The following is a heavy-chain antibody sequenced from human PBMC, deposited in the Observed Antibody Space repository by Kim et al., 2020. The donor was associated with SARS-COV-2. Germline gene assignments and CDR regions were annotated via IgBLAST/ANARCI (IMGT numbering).Heavy chain of an antibody. J-gene: IGHJ4*02. V-gene: IGHV4-59*08. CDR1: GGSISSYY. Sequence: SETLSLTCTVSGGSISSYYWSWIRQPPGKGLDWIGYIYYSGSTNYNPSLKSRVTISIDTSRNQFSLKLSSVTAADTAVYYCARHRRDISVSLFDYWGQGT. CDR2: IYYSGST. D-gene: IGHD5-12*01. CDR3: ARHRRDISVSLFDY.